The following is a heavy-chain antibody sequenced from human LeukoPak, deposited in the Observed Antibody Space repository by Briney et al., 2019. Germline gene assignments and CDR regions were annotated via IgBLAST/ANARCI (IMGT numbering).Heavy chain of an antibody. CDR1: GYTFTGYY. D-gene: IGHD6-19*01. CDR2: INPNSGGT. J-gene: IGHJ4*02. Sequence: ASVKLSCKASGYTFTGYYMHWVRQAPGQGLEWMGWINPNSGGTNYAQKFQGRVTMTRDTSISTAYMELSRLRSDDTAVYYCARGRYSSGWYLDYWGKGTLVSASS. CDR3: ARGRYSSGWYLDY. V-gene: IGHV1-2*02.